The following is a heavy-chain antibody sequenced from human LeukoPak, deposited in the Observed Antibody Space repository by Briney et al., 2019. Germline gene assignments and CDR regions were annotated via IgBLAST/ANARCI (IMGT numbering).Heavy chain of an antibody. CDR3: AKNVAVYQAAFDY. J-gene: IGHJ4*02. CDR1: GFTFSSYS. CDR2: ISSSSSYI. V-gene: IGHV3-21*04. D-gene: IGHD2-2*01. Sequence: GGSLRLSCAASGFTFSSYSMNWVRQAPGKGLEWVSSISSSSSYIYYADSVKGRFTISRDNAKNSLYLQMNSLRAEDTAVYYCAKNVAVYQAAFDYWGQGTLVTVSS.